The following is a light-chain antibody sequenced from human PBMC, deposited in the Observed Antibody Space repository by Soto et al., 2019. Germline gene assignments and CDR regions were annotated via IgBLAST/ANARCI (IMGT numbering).Light chain of an antibody. J-gene: IGKJ4*01. CDR2: ATS. Sequence: DIPMTQSPSSLSASVGDRVTITCRASQGINNYLAWYQQKPGKVPKLLIYATSTLQSGVPSRFSGSGSQTDFTLSISSLQPEDFATYFCQQIYSAPLTFGGGTKVEIK. CDR3: QQIYSAPLT. V-gene: IGKV1-27*01. CDR1: QGINNY.